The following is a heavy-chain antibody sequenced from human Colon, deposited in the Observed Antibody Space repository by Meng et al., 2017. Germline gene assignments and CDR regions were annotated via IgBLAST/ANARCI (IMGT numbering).Heavy chain of an antibody. D-gene: IGHD1-26*01. CDR2: TYYRSKWYN. CDR1: GDSVSSKSAA. CDR3: ASTENHF. Sequence: QVQLQQSVAGLVKPSQALSLTCAISGDSVSSKSAAWSWIRQSTSRGLEWLGRTYYRSKWYNDYAVSVKSRISINPDTSKNQFSLRLNSVTPEDTAVYYCASTENHFWGQGTLVTVSS. V-gene: IGHV6-1*01. J-gene: IGHJ4*02.